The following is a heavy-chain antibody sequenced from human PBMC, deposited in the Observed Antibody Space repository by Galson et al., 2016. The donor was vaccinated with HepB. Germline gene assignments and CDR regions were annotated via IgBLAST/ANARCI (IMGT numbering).Heavy chain of an antibody. CDR1: GYTFTGNY. V-gene: IGHV1-2*02. CDR3: ARGWVDYAVTTSAFDI. J-gene: IGHJ3*02. CDR2: INPNSGGT. Sequence: SVKVSCKASGYTFTGNYIHWVRQASGQGLDWMGWINPNSGGTNYAQKFQGRVTMTRDTSITTAYMELSRLTSDDTAVYYCARGWVDYAVTTSAFDIWGQGTLVTVSS. D-gene: IGHD4-17*01.